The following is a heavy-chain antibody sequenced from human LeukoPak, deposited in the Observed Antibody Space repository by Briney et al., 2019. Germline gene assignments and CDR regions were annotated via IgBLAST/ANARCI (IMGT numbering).Heavy chain of an antibody. Sequence: KPGGSLRLSCAASGFTFSSYSMNWVRQAPGKGLEWVSSIGSRSTYTYSADSVKGRFTISRDNAENSLYLQMNSLRAGDTAVYYCARGGLNFDAFDIWGQGTMVTVSS. D-gene: IGHD1-7*01. J-gene: IGHJ3*02. CDR3: ARGGLNFDAFDI. V-gene: IGHV3-21*01. CDR2: IGSRSTYT. CDR1: GFTFSSYS.